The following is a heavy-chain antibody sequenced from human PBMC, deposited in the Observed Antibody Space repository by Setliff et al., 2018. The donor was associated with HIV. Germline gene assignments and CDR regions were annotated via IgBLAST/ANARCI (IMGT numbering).Heavy chain of an antibody. D-gene: IGHD3-22*01. V-gene: IGHV4-61*02. CDR3: AREDYYDSSGYAFEI. J-gene: IGHJ3*02. CDR1: GGSISSGSYY. Sequence: SETLSLTCTVSGGSISSGSYYWNWIRQPAGKGLEWIGRIYASGRTNYNPSLESRVTISLDTSKNQFSLKLNSVTAADTAVYYCAREDYYDSSGYAFEIWGQGTMVTVTS. CDR2: IYASGRT.